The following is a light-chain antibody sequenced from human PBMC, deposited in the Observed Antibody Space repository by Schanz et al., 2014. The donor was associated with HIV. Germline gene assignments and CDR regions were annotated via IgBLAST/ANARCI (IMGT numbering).Light chain of an antibody. CDR3: QSYAGS. V-gene: IGKV3D-15*01. J-gene: IGKJ3*01. Sequence: TVMTQSPATLSVSPGERATLSCRATQSVSSNLAWYQQKPGQAPRLLIYGASKRATGIPDRFIGGGSGTDFTLTINRLEPEDFAVYFCQSYAGSFGPGTKLD. CDR1: QSVSSN. CDR2: GAS.